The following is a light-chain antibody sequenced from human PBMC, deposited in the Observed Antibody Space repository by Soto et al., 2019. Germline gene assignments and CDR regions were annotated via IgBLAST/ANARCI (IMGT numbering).Light chain of an antibody. CDR2: CAS. CDR3: QQYGSSPRT. CDR1: QSVSSSS. V-gene: IGKV3-20*01. Sequence: EIVMTQSPATLSVSPGERATLSCRASQSVSSSSLAWYQQRRGQAPRLLIHCASSRATGIPDSFSGSGSGTDFTLTISRLEPEDFAVYYCQQYGSSPRTFGQGTKVDIK. J-gene: IGKJ1*01.